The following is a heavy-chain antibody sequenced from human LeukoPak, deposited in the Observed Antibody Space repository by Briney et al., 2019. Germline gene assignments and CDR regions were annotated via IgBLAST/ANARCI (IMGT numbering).Heavy chain of an antibody. CDR3: ARRPLHSQNCLAP. J-gene: IGHJ5*02. Sequence: GESLKISCKGYGDRFTSYWVAWVRQMPGKGLEWMGIIFPGDSDTRYSPSIQGQVTISVDRSISTAYLQWSSLKASDTAIYYCARRPLHSQNCLAPWGQGTLVTVSS. CDR1: GDRFTSYW. V-gene: IGHV5-51*01. CDR2: IFPGDSDT.